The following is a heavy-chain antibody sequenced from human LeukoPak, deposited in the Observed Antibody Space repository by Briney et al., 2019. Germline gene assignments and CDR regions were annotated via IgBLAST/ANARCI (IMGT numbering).Heavy chain of an antibody. D-gene: IGHD1-26*01. V-gene: IGHV4-38-2*02. CDR1: LYAINSGYY. CDR3: AKDRSYSGNYYTLRDDAFDV. Sequence: SETLSLNCTVSLYAINSGYYWGWIRQSPGKGLEWIGSMHHSGSTDYHPSLRRRVTISGDTSKNQFSLKLTSVTVADTAVYYCAKDRSYSGNYYTLRDDAFDVWGQGTMVTVSS. CDR2: MHHSGST. J-gene: IGHJ3*01.